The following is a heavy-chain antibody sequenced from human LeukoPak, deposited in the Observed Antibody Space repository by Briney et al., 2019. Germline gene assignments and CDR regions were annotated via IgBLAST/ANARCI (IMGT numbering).Heavy chain of an antibody. CDR1: VHPFDVCS. V-gene: IGHV3-9*01. D-gene: IGHD6-6*01. Sequence: SLRLSCAPSVHPFDVCSMHCARGARAKGRECGTGMSWNSSSIGYADSVKRRFTISRDNAKNSLYLQMNSLRADDTALYYCAKETSIVAPTKYYYYYYMDVWGKGTTVTVSS. CDR3: AKETSIVAPTKYYYYYYMDV. CDR2: MSWNSSSI. J-gene: IGHJ6*03.